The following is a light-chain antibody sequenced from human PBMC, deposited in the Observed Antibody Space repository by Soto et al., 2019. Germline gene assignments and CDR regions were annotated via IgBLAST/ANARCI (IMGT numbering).Light chain of an antibody. Sequence: QSVLTQPPSASGTPGQRVTISCSGSSSNIGSNHVYWYQQLPGTAPKLLIYRNNQRPSGVPDRFSGSKSGTSASLAISGLRSEDEAEYYCAAWDGSLSGVVFGGGTQLTVL. CDR1: SSNIGSNH. V-gene: IGLV1-47*01. J-gene: IGLJ2*01. CDR3: AAWDGSLSGVV. CDR2: RNN.